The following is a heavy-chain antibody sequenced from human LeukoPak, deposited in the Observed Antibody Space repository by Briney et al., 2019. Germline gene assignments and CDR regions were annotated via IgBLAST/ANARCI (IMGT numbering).Heavy chain of an antibody. Sequence: GGSLRLSCAASGFTFSSYWMSWVRQAPGKGLEWVANIKQDGSEKYYVDSVKGRFTISRDNAKNSLYLQMNSLRAEDTAVYYCAREVNDSSGYYLSDYWGQGTLVTVSS. D-gene: IGHD3-22*01. CDR2: IKQDGSEK. CDR3: AREVNDSSGYYLSDY. V-gene: IGHV3-7*04. J-gene: IGHJ4*02. CDR1: GFTFSSYW.